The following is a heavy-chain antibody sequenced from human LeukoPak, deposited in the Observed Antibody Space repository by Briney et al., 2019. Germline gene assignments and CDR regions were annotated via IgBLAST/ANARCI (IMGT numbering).Heavy chain of an antibody. CDR2: ISASGGST. J-gene: IGHJ4*02. CDR1: GFTFSNYA. CDR3: ARDSYGDANFDS. D-gene: IGHD4-17*01. V-gene: IGHV3-23*01. Sequence: GGSLRLSCAASGFTFSNYAMSWVRQAPGKGLEWVSAISASGGSTFYADSMKGRFTISRDISKNEVYLQMNSLRPEDTAVYYCARDSYGDANFDSWGQGTLVTVSS.